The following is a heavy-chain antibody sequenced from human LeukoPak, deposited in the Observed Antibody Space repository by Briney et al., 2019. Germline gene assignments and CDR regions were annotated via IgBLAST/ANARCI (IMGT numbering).Heavy chain of an antibody. CDR1: GFIFSDYY. J-gene: IGHJ4*02. CDR2: ITNGGSGI. V-gene: IGHV3-11*01. CDR3: ARERGRSWFYQAFDL. Sequence: GGSLRLSCAASGFIFSDYYMTWVRQAPGKGLEPISYITNGGSGIFYADSVKDRFTISRDNAQNSLYLHMSSLRVEDTAVYYCARERGRSWFYQAFDLWGQGALVIVPS. D-gene: IGHD2-2*01.